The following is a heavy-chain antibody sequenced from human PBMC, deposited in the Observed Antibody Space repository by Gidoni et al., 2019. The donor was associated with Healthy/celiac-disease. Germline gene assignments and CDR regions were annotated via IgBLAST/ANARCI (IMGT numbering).Heavy chain of an antibody. CDR1: GYTFNSYA. Sequence: QVQLVQSGAEVKKPGASVKVSCKASGYTFNSYAMHWVRQAPGQRLEWMGWINAGNGNTKYSQKFQGRVTITRDTSASTAYMELSSLRSEDTAVYYCARGSRAVAGPDYWGQGTLVTVSS. D-gene: IGHD6-19*01. CDR3: ARGSRAVAGPDY. V-gene: IGHV1-3*01. CDR2: INAGNGNT. J-gene: IGHJ4*02.